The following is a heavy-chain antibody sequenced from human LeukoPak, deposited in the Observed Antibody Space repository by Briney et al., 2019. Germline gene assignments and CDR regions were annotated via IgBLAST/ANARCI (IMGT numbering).Heavy chain of an antibody. CDR2: IYHSGST. Sequence: SETLSLTCAVSGYSISSGYYCGWIRQPPGKGLEWIGSIYHSGSTYYNPSLKSRVTISVDTSKNQFSLKLSSVTATDTAVYYCARGAGIVVVPAANWFDPWGQGTLVTVSS. V-gene: IGHV4-38-2*01. CDR3: ARGAGIVVVPAANWFDP. CDR1: GYSISSGYY. D-gene: IGHD2-2*01. J-gene: IGHJ5*02.